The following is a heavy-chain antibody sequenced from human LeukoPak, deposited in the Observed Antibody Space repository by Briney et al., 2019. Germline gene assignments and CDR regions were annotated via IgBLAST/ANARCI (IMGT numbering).Heavy chain of an antibody. V-gene: IGHV3-33*01. J-gene: IGHJ4*02. CDR1: GFTFSSYG. D-gene: IGHD3-9*01. CDR3: ARGSDILTGFFDY. CDR2: IWYDGSNK. Sequence: GSLRLSCAASGFTFSSYGMHWVRQAPGKGLEWVAVIWYDGSNKYYADSVKGRFTISRDNSKNTLYLQMNSLRAEDTAVYYCARGSDILTGFFDYWGQGTLVTVSS.